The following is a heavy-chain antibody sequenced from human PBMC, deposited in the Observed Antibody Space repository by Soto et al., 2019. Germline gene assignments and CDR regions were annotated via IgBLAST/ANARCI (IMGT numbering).Heavy chain of an antibody. J-gene: IGHJ6*02. D-gene: IGHD2-2*01. CDR2: TRSNGEHT. Sequence: EVQILESGGGMVQPGGSLRLSCAGSGFMFSSFAMTWVRQAPGKGLEWVSTTRSNGEHTYYADSVEGRFTVSRDNSKNTLFLEMSSLRAEDSAIYYCAKDSKSVSVSAARVYGMDVWGQGTTVTVSS. CDR1: GFMFSSFA. V-gene: IGHV3-23*01. CDR3: AKDSKSVSVSAARVYGMDV.